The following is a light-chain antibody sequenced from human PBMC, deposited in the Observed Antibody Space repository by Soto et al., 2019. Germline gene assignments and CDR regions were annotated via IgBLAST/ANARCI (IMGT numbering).Light chain of an antibody. CDR1: QSVNNY. J-gene: IGKJ1*01. CDR2: DTS. Sequence: EIVLTQSPGTLSLSPGERATLSCRASQSVNNYLAWYQQKPGQAPRILIYDTSDRATGIPARFSGSGSGTDFTLTISSLEPEDFAVFYCQQRSIWPWTFGQGTKVEI. CDR3: QQRSIWPWT. V-gene: IGKV3-11*01.